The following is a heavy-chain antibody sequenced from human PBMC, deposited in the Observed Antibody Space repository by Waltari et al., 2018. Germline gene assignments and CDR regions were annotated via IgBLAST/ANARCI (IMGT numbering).Heavy chain of an antibody. CDR3: AKEVYGSYIEY. J-gene: IGHJ4*02. V-gene: IGHV1-18*01. CDR2: SSASNGKP. CDR1: VYIFTSYG. D-gene: IGHD6-6*01. Sequence: VQLVQSGGEVKTPAAPVKVSCKASVYIFTSYGMSWGRQAPGRGLVWMGWSSASNGKPNHAQRLQGRITLTSDTSTSTAYMELRSLRSDDTAVYYCAKEVYGSYIEYWGQGTPVTVSS.